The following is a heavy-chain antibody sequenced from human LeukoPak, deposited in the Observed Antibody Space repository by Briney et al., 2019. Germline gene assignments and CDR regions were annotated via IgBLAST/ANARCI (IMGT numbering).Heavy chain of an antibody. CDR1: GFTFSSYS. Sequence: GGSLRLSCAASGFTFSSYSMNWVRQAPGKGLEWVSSISSSSSYIYYADSVKGRFTISRDNAKNSLYLQMNSLRAEDTAVYYCATLGYCSSTSCYVGVHSWGQGTLVTVSS. D-gene: IGHD2-2*01. J-gene: IGHJ4*02. V-gene: IGHV3-21*01. CDR3: ATLGYCSSTSCYVGVHS. CDR2: ISSSSSYI.